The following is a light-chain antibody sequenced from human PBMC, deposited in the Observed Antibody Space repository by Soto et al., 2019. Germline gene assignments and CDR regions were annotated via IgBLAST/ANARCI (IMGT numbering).Light chain of an antibody. Sequence: IVWTQSPGTLSVSPGERATLSCRASQSVSSSYLAWYKQKPGQAPRLLSYGASSRATGIPDRFSGSGSGTDFTLTISRLEPEDFAVYYCQQYTAWPLTFGQGTKVDIK. J-gene: IGKJ1*01. CDR3: QQYTAWPLT. V-gene: IGKV3-20*01. CDR1: QSVSSSY. CDR2: GAS.